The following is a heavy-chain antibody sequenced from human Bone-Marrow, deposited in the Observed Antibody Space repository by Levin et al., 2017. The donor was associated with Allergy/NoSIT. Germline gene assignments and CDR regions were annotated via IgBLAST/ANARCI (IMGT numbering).Heavy chain of an antibody. D-gene: IGHD3-16*01. CDR2: IRNKANRLTT. CDR3: ARGNDGFDY. J-gene: IGHJ4*02. V-gene: IGHV3-72*01. CDR1: GFIFSDFY. Sequence: GESLKISCEASGFIFSDFYMDWVRQAPGKGLEWVGRIRNKANRLTTEYAASVKGRFTISRDDSENSLYLQMDSLKTDDTAVYYCARGNDGFDYWGQGTLVTVSS.